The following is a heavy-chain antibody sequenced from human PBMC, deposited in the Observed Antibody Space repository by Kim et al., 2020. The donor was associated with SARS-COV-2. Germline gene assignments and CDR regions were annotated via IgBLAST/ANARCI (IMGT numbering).Heavy chain of an antibody. CDR2: IIPIFGTA. D-gene: IGHD2-15*01. CDR3: ARVWDGYCSGGSCYSGGLQGYFDL. Sequence: SVKVSCKASGGTFSSYAISWVRQAPGQGLEWMGGIIPIFGTANYAQKFQGRVTITADESTSTAYMELSSLRSEDTAVYYCARVWDGYCSGGSCYSGGLQGYFDLWGRGTLVTVSS. CDR1: GGTFSSYA. J-gene: IGHJ2*01. V-gene: IGHV1-69*13.